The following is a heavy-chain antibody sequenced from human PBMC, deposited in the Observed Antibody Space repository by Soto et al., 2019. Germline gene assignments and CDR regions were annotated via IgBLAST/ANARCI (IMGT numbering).Heavy chain of an antibody. J-gene: IGHJ6*02. V-gene: IGHV2-26*01. CDR2: IFSNDEK. D-gene: IGHD1-1*01. Sequence: QVTLKESGPVLVKPTETLTLTCTVSGFSLSNARMGVSWIRQPPGKALEWLAHIFSNDEKSYSTSLKSRLTIAKDTSNSEVGLTMTNMHPVDTATYYCARIQRDEYYYCMDVWGQGTTVTVSS. CDR3: ARIQRDEYYYCMDV. CDR1: GFSLSNARMG.